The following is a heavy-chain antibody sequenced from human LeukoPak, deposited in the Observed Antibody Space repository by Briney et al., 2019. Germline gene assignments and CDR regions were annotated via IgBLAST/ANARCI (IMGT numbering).Heavy chain of an antibody. Sequence: ASVKVSCKASGGTFSSYAISWVRQAPGQGLEWMGGIIPIFGTANYAQKFQGRVTITTDESTSTAYMELSSLRSEDTAVYYCARDGGYDSSGYYVDCWGQGTLVTVSS. V-gene: IGHV1-69*05. CDR2: IIPIFGTA. CDR3: ARDGGYDSSGYYVDC. J-gene: IGHJ4*02. D-gene: IGHD3-22*01. CDR1: GGTFSSYA.